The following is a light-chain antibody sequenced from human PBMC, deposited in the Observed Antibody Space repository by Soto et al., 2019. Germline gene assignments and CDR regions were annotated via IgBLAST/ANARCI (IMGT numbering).Light chain of an antibody. CDR1: SGHSTYI. V-gene: IGLV4-60*02. Sequence: QPVLTQSSSASASLGSSVKLTCTLSSGHSTYIFAWHQQQPGKAPRYLMKLEGSGSYNKGSGVPDRFSGSSSGADRYLTISNLQFEDEDDYYCETWVSNTYVFGTGTKLTVL. CDR3: ETWVSNTYV. J-gene: IGLJ1*01. CDR2: LEGSGSY.